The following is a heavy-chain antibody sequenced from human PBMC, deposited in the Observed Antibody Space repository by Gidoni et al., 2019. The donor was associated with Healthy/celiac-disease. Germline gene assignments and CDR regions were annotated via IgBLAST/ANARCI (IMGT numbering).Heavy chain of an antibody. CDR1: GFTFDDYG. CDR3: ARGYGDYSQADY. V-gene: IGHV3-20*04. Sequence: EVQLVEAGGGVVRPGGSLRLSCAAPGFTFDDYGISWVRQAPGKGLEWVSGINWNGGSTGYADSVKGRFTISRDNAKNSLYLQMNSLRAEDTALYYCARGYGDYSQADYWGQGTLVTVSS. J-gene: IGHJ4*02. D-gene: IGHD4-17*01. CDR2: INWNGGST.